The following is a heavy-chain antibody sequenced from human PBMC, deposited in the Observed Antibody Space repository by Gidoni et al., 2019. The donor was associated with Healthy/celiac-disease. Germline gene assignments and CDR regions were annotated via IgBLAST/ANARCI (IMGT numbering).Heavy chain of an antibody. CDR1: GGSISSGVYY. Sequence: QVQLQAWGTGLVTPSQTLSPIRTVSGGSISSGVYYRSWIRQPPGKGLEWIEYIYYSGSHYYNPSLKSRVTRSVDTSKNQFSLKLSSVTAADTAVNYCAKAPLGGSGSYSYGYWGQGTLVTVSS. D-gene: IGHD3-10*01. CDR2: IYYSGSH. V-gene: IGHV4-30-4*01. CDR3: AKAPLGGSGSYSYGY. J-gene: IGHJ4*02.